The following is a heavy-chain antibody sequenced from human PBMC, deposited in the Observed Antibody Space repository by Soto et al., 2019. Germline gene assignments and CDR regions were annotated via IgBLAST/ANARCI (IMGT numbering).Heavy chain of an antibody. CDR1: GFTFNSYA. Sequence: EVQLLESGGDLVQPGGSLRLSCAASGFTFNSYAMYWVRQATGKGLEWVLGISGSGSNTLYADSVKGRFTISRDNYKNTLFLQMNSLSADDTAVYYCAKDPWPREFFGWTIDYWGQGTLVTVSS. CDR2: ISGSGSNT. CDR3: AKDPWPREFFGWTIDY. J-gene: IGHJ4*02. V-gene: IGHV3-23*01. D-gene: IGHD6-19*01.